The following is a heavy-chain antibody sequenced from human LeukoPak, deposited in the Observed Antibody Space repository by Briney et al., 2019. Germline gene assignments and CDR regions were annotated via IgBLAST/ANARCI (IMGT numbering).Heavy chain of an antibody. Sequence: AGGSLRLSCAASGFTFSSYGMNWVRQAPGKGLEWVAFIRYDGSDKYYADSVKGRFTVSRDNSKNMVYLQMNSLRAEDTAVYYCAKKYGSGRRPYDYYMDVWGKGATVIVSS. D-gene: IGHD2-15*01. CDR3: AKKYGSGRRPYDYYMDV. V-gene: IGHV3-30*02. CDR1: GFTFSSYG. CDR2: IRYDGSDK. J-gene: IGHJ6*03.